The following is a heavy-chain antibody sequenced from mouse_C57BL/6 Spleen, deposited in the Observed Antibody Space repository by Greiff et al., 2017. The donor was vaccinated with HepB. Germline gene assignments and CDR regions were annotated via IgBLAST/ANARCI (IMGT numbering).Heavy chain of an antibody. CDR1: GFTFSSYG. CDR3: ARQGDSTVVASFDY. D-gene: IGHD1-1*01. CDR2: ISSGGSYT. J-gene: IGHJ2*01. Sequence: EVHLVESGGDLVKPGGSLKLSCAASGFTFSSYGMSWVRQTPDKRLEWVATISSGGSYTYYPDSVKGRFTISRDNAKNTLYLQMSSLKAEDTAMYYCARQGDSTVVASFDYWGQGTTLTVSS. V-gene: IGHV5-6*01.